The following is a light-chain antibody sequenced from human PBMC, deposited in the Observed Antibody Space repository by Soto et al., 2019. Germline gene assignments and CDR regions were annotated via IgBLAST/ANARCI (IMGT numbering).Light chain of an antibody. CDR2: RAS. CDR3: QQYNSYPWT. J-gene: IGKJ1*01. CDR1: QSISSW. V-gene: IGKV1-5*03. Sequence: DIQMTQSPSTLSASVGDRLTITCRASQSISSWLAWYQQKPGKAPKLLISRASSLESGVPSRFSGSGSGTEFTLTISSLQPDDFATYYCQQYNSYPWTFGQGTKLEIK.